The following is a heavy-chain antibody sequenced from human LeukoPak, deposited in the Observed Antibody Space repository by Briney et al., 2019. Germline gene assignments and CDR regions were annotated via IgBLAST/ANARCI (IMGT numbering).Heavy chain of an antibody. J-gene: IGHJ4*02. CDR3: ARELRAILTGYYFDY. D-gene: IGHD3-9*01. CDR1: GGSISSGSYY. V-gene: IGHV4-61*02. CDR2: IYTSGST. Sequence: PSETLSLTCTVSGGSISSGSYYWSWIRQPAGKGLEWIGRIYTSGSTNYNPSLKRRATISVDTSKNQFSLKLSSVTAADTAVYYCARELRAILTGYYFDYWGQGTLVTVSS.